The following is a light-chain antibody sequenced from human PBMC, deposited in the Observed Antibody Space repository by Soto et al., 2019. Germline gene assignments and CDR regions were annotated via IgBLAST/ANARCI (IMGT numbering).Light chain of an antibody. CDR3: QQYGSSPQT. J-gene: IGKJ1*01. CDR2: DAS. CDR1: QSVSTY. Sequence: ETVLTQSPATLSLSPGESATLSCRASQSVSTYLAWYQQKPGQAPRLLIYDASNRVTGIPARFRGSGSGTDFTLTISRLEPEDFAVYYCQQYGSSPQTFGQGTKVDIK. V-gene: IGKV3-20*01.